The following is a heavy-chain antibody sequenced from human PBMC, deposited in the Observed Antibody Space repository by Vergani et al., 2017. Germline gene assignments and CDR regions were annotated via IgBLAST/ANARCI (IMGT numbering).Heavy chain of an antibody. V-gene: IGHV1-2*02. Sequence: QVQLVQSGAEVKKPGASVKVSCKASGYTFTGYYMHWVRQAPGQGLEWMGWINPNSGGTNYARRFQGRVTMTRDTSISTAYMELSRLRSDDTAVYYCARDGGSGVEVPAAIRYYYYYMDVWGEGTTVTVSS. CDR2: INPNSGGT. J-gene: IGHJ6*03. CDR3: ARDGGSGVEVPAAIRYYYYYMDV. D-gene: IGHD2-2*01. CDR1: GYTFTGYY.